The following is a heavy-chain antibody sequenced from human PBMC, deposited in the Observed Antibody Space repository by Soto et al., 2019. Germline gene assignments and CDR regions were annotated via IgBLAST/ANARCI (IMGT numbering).Heavy chain of an antibody. J-gene: IGHJ6*02. V-gene: IGHV1-2*04. D-gene: IGHD1-26*01. Sequence: ASVKVSCKASGYTFTGYYMHWVRQAPGQGLEWMGWINPNSGGTNYAQKVQGWVTRTRDTSISTAYMELSRLRSDDTAVYYCARDRSGSYRYYYYYYGMDVWGQGTTVTVSS. CDR3: ARDRSGSYRYYYYYYGMDV. CDR1: GYTFTGYY. CDR2: INPNSGGT.